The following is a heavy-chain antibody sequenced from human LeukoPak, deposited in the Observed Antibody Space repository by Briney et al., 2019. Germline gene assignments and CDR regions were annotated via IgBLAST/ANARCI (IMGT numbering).Heavy chain of an antibody. CDR2: ISSNGGST. CDR3: ARYYYDSSGYYYDY. V-gene: IGHV3-64*01. Sequence: PGGSLRLSCAASGFTFSSYAMHWVRQAPGKGLEYVSAISSNGGSTYYANSVKGRFTISRDNSKNTRYLQMGSLRAEDMAVYYCARYYYDSSGYYYDYWGQGTLVTVSS. CDR1: GFTFSSYA. J-gene: IGHJ4*02. D-gene: IGHD3-22*01.